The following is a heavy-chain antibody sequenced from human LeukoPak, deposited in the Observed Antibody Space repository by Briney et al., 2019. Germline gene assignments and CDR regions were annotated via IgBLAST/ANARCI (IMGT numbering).Heavy chain of an antibody. V-gene: IGHV3-48*01. CDR1: GFTFSSYS. D-gene: IGHD6-13*01. J-gene: IGHJ4*02. CDR2: ISSSSSTI. CDR3: AREDRASSWLFDY. Sequence: GGSLRLSCAASGFTFSSYSMNWVRQAPGKGLEWVSYISSSSSTIYYADSVKGRFTISRDNAKNSLYPQMNSLRAEDTAVYYCAREDRASSWLFDYWGQGTLVTVSS.